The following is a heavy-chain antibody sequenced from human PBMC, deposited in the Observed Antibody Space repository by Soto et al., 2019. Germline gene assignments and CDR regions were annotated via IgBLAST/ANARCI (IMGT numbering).Heavy chain of an antibody. CDR3: ARTRSGSYSGY. D-gene: IGHD3-10*01. V-gene: IGHV3-23*01. CDR2: ISGSGGST. Sequence: SLRLSCAASGFTFSSYAMSWVRQAPGKGLEWVSAISGSGGSTYYADSVKGRFTISRDNSKNTLYLQMNSLRAEDTAVYYCARTRSGSYSGYWGQGPLVTASS. J-gene: IGHJ4*02. CDR1: GFTFSSYA.